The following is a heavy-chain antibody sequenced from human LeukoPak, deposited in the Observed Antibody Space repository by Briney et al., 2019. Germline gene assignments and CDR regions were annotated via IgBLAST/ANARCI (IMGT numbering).Heavy chain of an antibody. Sequence: SETLSLTCTVSGGSISSYYWSWIRQPPGKGLEWIGYIYYSGSTNYNPSLKSRVTISVDTSKNQFSLKLSSVTAADTAVYYCARAIRITMVRGVIIRAFDIWGQGTMVTVSS. J-gene: IGHJ3*02. V-gene: IGHV4-59*01. CDR3: ARAIRITMVRGVIIRAFDI. CDR1: GGSISSYY. CDR2: IYYSGST. D-gene: IGHD3-10*01.